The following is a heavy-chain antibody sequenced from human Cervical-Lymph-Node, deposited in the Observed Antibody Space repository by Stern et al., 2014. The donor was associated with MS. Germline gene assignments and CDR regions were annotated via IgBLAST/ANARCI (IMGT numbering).Heavy chain of an antibody. CDR3: AGPAPLD. Sequence: QVQLLQPGAELKKPGSSVKVSCKASGGSLSTYTITWVRQAPGQGLEWMGRIIPALNVANYAQKFQGRLTITADKSTSTAYMEMSSLRSDDTAMYYCAGPAPLDWGQGTLVTVSS. D-gene: IGHD2-2*01. V-gene: IGHV1-69*02. CDR2: IIPALNVA. CDR1: GGSLSTYT. J-gene: IGHJ4*02.